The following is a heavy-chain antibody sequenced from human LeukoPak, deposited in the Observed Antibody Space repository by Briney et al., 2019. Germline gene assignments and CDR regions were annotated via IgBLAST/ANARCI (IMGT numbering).Heavy chain of an antibody. CDR3: ASLLSSGPLSYYFDY. D-gene: IGHD6-19*01. J-gene: IGHJ4*02. Sequence: SETLSLTCTVSGGSISSTSHYWGWIRQPPGKGLEWIGSIYYSGSTYYNPSLKSRVTISVDTSKNQFSLKPSSVTAADTAVYYCASLLSSGPLSYYFDYWGQGTLVTVSS. CDR2: IYYSGST. CDR1: GGSISSTSHY. V-gene: IGHV4-39*07.